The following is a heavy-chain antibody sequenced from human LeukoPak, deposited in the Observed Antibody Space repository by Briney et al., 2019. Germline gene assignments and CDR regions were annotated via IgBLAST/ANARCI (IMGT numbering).Heavy chain of an antibody. CDR3: ARDSRSSGDDLDY. D-gene: IGHD3-22*01. Sequence: PGGSLRLSCAASGFTFSIYRMNWVRQAPGKGLEWVSYISSSSSIIYYADSVKGRFTISRDNAKNSLYLQMNSLRAEDTAVYYCARDSRSSGDDLDYWGQETLVTVSS. V-gene: IGHV3-48*01. CDR1: GFTFSIYR. CDR2: ISSSSSII. J-gene: IGHJ4*02.